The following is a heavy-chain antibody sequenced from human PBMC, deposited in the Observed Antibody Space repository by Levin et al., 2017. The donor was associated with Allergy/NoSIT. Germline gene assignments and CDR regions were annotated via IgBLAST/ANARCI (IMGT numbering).Heavy chain of an antibody. CDR3: AKVHDFWSGYSPLDY. CDR1: GFTFDDYA. D-gene: IGHD3-3*01. Sequence: LSLTCAASGFTFDDYAMHWVRQAPGKGLEWVSGISWNSGSIGYADSVKGRFTISRDNAKNSLYLQMNSLRAEDTALYYCAKVHDFWSGYSPLDYWGQGTLVTVSS. V-gene: IGHV3-9*01. CDR2: ISWNSGSI. J-gene: IGHJ4*02.